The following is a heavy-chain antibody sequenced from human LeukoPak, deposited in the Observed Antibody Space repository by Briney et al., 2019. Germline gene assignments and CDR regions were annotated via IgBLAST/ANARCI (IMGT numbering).Heavy chain of an antibody. Sequence: ASVKVSCKASGYIFTTYGVTWVRQAPGQGLQWMGIINPSGGSTSYAQKFQGRVTMTRDTSTSTVYMELSSLRSEDTAVYYCATDRGTTVVIFAFDIWGQGTTVTVSS. V-gene: IGHV1-46*01. CDR2: INPSGGST. D-gene: IGHD4-23*01. CDR3: ATDRGTTVVIFAFDI. J-gene: IGHJ3*02. CDR1: GYIFTTYG.